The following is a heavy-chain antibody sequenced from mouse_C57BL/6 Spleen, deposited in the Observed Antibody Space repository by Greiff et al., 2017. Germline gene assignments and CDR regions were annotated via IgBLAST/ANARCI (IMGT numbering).Heavy chain of an antibody. D-gene: IGHD2-2*01. CDR1: GYTFTSYW. V-gene: IGHV1-5*01. J-gene: IGHJ2*01. Sequence: EVQLQQSGTVLARPGASVKMSCKTSGYTFTSYWMHWVKQRPGQGLEWIGAIYPGNSDTSYNQKFKGKAKLTAVTSASTAYMELSSLTNEDSAVYYCTKNGYDEGDFDYWGQGTTLTVSS. CDR3: TKNGYDEGDFDY. CDR2: IYPGNSDT.